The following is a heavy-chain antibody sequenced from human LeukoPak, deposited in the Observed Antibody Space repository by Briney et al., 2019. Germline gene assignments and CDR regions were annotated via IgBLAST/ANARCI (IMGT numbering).Heavy chain of an antibody. CDR2: IESKNDGAAT. CDR1: GFNFDIAW. Sequence: GGSLRLSCAVSGFNFDIAWMNWVRQAPGEGLEWVGRIESKNDGAATDYGAPVRGRFTISIDDSKNMLYLQMNSLKTEDTAVYYCVSRDAYKPRYFMDVWGKGTTVTVSS. J-gene: IGHJ6*03. D-gene: IGHD5-24*01. V-gene: IGHV3-15*04. CDR3: VSRDAYKPRYFMDV.